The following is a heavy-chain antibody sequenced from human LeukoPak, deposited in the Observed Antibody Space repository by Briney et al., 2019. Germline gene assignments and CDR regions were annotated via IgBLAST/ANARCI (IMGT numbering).Heavy chain of an antibody. V-gene: IGHV1-2*02. CDR3: ARDPVSSSGWWEFDY. D-gene: IGHD6-19*01. CDR1: GYTFTGYY. CDR2: INPNSGGT. Sequence: ASVKVSCKASGYTFTGYYMHWVRQAPGQGLEWMGWINPNSGGTNYAQKFQGRVTMTRDTSIGTAYMELSRLRSDDTAVYYCARDPVSSSGWWEFDYWGQGTLVTVSS. J-gene: IGHJ4*02.